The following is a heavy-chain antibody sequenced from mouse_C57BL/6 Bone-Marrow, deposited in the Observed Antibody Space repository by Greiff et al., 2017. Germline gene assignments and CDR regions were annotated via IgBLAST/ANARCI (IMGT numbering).Heavy chain of an antibody. V-gene: IGHV1-81*01. CDR2: IYPRSGNT. Sequence: QVQLQQSGAELARPGASVKLSCKASGYTFTSYGISWVKQRTGQGLEWIGEIYPRSGNTYYNEKFKGKATLTADKSSSTAYMELRSLTSEDSAVYFCAREGDGWRFAYWGQGTLVTVSA. CDR1: GYTFTSYG. CDR3: AREGDGWRFAY. J-gene: IGHJ3*01. D-gene: IGHD2-3*01.